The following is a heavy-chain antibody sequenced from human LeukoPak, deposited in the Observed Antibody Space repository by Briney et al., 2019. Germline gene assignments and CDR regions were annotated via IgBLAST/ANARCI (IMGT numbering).Heavy chain of an antibody. CDR1: GYTFTDYY. V-gene: IGHV1-2*02. Sequence: GASVKVSCKASGYTFTDYYLHWVRQAPAQGLEWMGWINPNSGGTKYAQNYQGRVTMSRDTSISTAYMELSRLRSDDTAVYYCARAPGFNSDSWGQGTLVTVSS. CDR3: ARAPGFNSDS. D-gene: IGHD1-26*01. J-gene: IGHJ4*02. CDR2: INPNSGGT.